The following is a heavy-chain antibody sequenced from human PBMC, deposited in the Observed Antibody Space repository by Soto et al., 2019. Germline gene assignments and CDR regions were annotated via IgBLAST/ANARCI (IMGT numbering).Heavy chain of an antibody. CDR3: AHRLPGPSGYDV. Sequence: QITLKESGPTLVKPTQTLTLTCTFSGFSLTSGVVGVGWIRQPPGEALEWLALIYWNDEQYYNPSLRNRLTITRDTSKNPVVLTMTNMDPVDTAPYYCAHRLPGPSGYDVWGQGTTVTVSS. CDR2: IYWNDEQ. CDR1: GFSLTSGVVG. D-gene: IGHD6-13*01. J-gene: IGHJ6*02. V-gene: IGHV2-5*01.